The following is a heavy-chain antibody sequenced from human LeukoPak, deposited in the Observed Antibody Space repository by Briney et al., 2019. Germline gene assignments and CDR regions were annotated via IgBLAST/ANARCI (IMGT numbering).Heavy chain of an antibody. D-gene: IGHD2-21*01. Sequence: GGSLRLSCAASGFTVSNNYMSWVRRAAGKGLEWVALIYSAGGTYYADAVKGRFTISRDNSKNTLHLQMNSLRAQDTAVYYCVRNSGELGAWGQGTLVTVSS. CDR1: GFTVSNNY. CDR3: VRNSGELGA. V-gene: IGHV3-53*01. J-gene: IGHJ5*02. CDR2: IYSAGGT.